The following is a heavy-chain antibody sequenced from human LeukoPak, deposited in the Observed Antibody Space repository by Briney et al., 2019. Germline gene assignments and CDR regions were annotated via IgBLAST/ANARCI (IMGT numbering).Heavy chain of an antibody. D-gene: IGHD1-1*01. CDR2: IIPIFGTA. J-gene: IGHJ3*02. CDR1: GGTFSSYA. V-gene: IGHV1-69*01. Sequence: GASVKVSCKASGGTFSSYAISWVRQAPGQGLEWMGGIIPIFGTANYTQKFQGRVTITADESTSTAYMELSSLRSEDTAVYYCARPKLEWAFGAFDIWGQGTMVTVSS. CDR3: ARPKLEWAFGAFDI.